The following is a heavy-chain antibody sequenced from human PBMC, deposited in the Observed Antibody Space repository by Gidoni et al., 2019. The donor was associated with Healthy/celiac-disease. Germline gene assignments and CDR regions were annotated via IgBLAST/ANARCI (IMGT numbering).Heavy chain of an antibody. Sequence: LEWVAVIWYDGSNKYYADSVKGRFTISRDNSKNTLYLQMNSLRAEDTAVYYCASQLRRYYYDSSGYLHWGQGTLVTVSS. CDR3: ASQLRRYYYDSSGYLH. V-gene: IGHV3-33*01. D-gene: IGHD3-22*01. J-gene: IGHJ4*02. CDR2: IWYDGSNK.